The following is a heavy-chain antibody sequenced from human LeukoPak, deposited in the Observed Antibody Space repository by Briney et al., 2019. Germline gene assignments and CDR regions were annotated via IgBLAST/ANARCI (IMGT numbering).Heavy chain of an antibody. CDR3: AKDNWFDP. CDR2: ISSDGSST. CDR1: GFTFSSYW. J-gene: IGHJ5*02. Sequence: GGSLRLSCAASGFTFSSYWMHWVRQAPGKGLVWVSRISSDGSSTNYADSVKGRFTISRDNAKNTLYLQMNSQRAEDTAVYYCAKDNWFDPWGQGTLVTVSS. V-gene: IGHV3-74*01.